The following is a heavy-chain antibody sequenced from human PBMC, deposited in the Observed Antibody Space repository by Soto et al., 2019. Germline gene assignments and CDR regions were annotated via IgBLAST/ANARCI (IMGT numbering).Heavy chain of an antibody. Sequence: EEQLVESGGRLVQPGGSLRLSCEASGFTFSRFYMTWVRQPPGKGLEWLATIKQDGSETFAVDSVRGRFTISRDNAKNSLFLQMNNLRVDDTAVYFCARAYLGRLPRRADYDYAMDVWGRGTKVTVAS. V-gene: IGHV3-7*01. D-gene: IGHD1-26*01. CDR1: GFTFSRFY. CDR3: ARAYLGRLPRRADYDYAMDV. CDR2: IKQDGSET. J-gene: IGHJ6*02.